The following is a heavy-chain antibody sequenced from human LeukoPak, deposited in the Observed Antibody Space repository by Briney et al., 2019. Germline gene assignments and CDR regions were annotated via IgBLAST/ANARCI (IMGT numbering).Heavy chain of an antibody. V-gene: IGHV4-39*01. CDR1: GGSISSSSYY. CDR2: IYYSGST. D-gene: IGHD3-10*01. J-gene: IGHJ6*03. CDR3: ARIERDGSGKPPYYYYYMDV. Sequence: ASETLSLTCTVSGGSISSSSYYWGWIRQPPGKGLEWIGSIYYSGSTYYNPSLKSRVTISVDTSKNQFSLKLSSVTAADTAVYYCARIERDGSGKPPYYYYYMDVWGKGTTVTVSS.